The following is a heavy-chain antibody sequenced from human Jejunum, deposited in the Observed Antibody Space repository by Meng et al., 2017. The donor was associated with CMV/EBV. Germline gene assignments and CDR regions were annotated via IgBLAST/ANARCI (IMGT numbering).Heavy chain of an antibody. CDR2: INEGDSVK. D-gene: IGHD3-22*01. V-gene: IGHV3-7*02. CDR3: MLGSRPEDY. J-gene: IGHJ4*02. CDR1: GFSFSYYW. Sequence: VQVGEMWVGLVQPRSFMRLSCGGSGFSFSYYWMDWGRQAPGKGLELGAIINEGDSVKNYVETGKVRFTISRDNVNSALNLKIDSVRVEDTDVYDSMLGSRPEDYWGQGTLVTVSS.